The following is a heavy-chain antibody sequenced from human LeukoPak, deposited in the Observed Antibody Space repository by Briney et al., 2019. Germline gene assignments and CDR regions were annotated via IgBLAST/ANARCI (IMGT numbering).Heavy chain of an antibody. Sequence: ASETLSLTRAVYGGSLSVYYWSWIRQPPGKGLVCMGEINHSGSTNYTTSLKSRVTISVATSKNQFSLKLSSVTAAHTAVYCCASGILTGYSAYYSDYGGQGTLVTVPS. D-gene: IGHD3-9*01. V-gene: IGHV4-34*01. CDR2: INHSGST. J-gene: IGHJ4*02. CDR3: ASGILTGYSAYYSDY. CDR1: GGSLSVYY.